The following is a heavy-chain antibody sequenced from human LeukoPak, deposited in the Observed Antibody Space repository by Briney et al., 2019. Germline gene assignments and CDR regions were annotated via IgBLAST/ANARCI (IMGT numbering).Heavy chain of an antibody. CDR2: ISADNGNT. V-gene: IGHV1-18*04. Sequence: GASVTVSCKGSGYTLSNHAFSWVRQAPGQGLEWMGWISADNGNTNHAQKFQGRVSLTTDTSTSTAYMELSSLRSEDTAVYYCAREGKYSSSSSFNYYYYGMDVWGQGTTVTVSS. CDR3: AREGKYSSSSSFNYYYYGMDV. J-gene: IGHJ6*02. D-gene: IGHD6-6*01. CDR1: GYTLSNHA.